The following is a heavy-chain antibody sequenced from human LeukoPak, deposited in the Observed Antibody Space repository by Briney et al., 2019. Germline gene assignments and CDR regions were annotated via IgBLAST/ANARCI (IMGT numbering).Heavy chain of an antibody. V-gene: IGHV3-11*01. Sequence: PGGSLRLSCAASGFTFSDYYMSWIRQAPGKGLEWVSYISSSGSTIYYADSVKGRFTISRDNAKNSLYLQMNSLRAEDTAVYYCARVTSWSSGEYYFDYWGQGTLVTVSS. CDR1: GFTFSDYY. J-gene: IGHJ4*02. CDR3: ARVTSWSSGEYYFDY. D-gene: IGHD3-10*01. CDR2: ISSSGSTI.